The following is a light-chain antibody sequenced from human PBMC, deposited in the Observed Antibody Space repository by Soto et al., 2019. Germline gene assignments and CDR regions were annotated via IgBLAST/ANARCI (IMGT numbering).Light chain of an antibody. V-gene: IGKV3-11*01. Sequence: EIVLTQSPATLSLSPGERATLSCRASQSVGSYLAWYQQKPGQAPRLLIYDASNRATGIPARFSGSGSGTDFPLTISSLAPEDFVVYYCQQRSHWPGTFGQGTKLEIK. J-gene: IGKJ2*01. CDR1: QSVGSY. CDR3: QQRSHWPGT. CDR2: DAS.